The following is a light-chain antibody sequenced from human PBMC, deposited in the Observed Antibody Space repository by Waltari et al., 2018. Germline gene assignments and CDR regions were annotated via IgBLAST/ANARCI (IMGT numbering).Light chain of an antibody. CDR3: MQARQPPYT. J-gene: IGKJ4*01. CDR1: QSLLHGDGRNF. Sequence: DIVMTPSPLSLPVTPGEPASIPCRSSQSLLHGDGRNFLDWYLQKPGQSPQLLIYMGSNRASGVPDRFSGSGSGTYFTLKISRVEAEDVGVYYCMQARQPPYTFGGGTKVEIK. V-gene: IGKV2-28*01. CDR2: MGS.